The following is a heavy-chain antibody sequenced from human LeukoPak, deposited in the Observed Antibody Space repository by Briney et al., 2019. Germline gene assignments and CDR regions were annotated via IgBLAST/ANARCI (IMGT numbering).Heavy chain of an antibody. J-gene: IGHJ4*02. D-gene: IGHD3-3*01. CDR3: VRERNNFWSGHHSIFDS. CDR2: INDDGSST. Sequence: GGSLRLSCAASGFIFSDHWMHWVRQAPGKGLVWLSRINDDGSSTIYADSVKGRFTFSRDNAENTLFLEMSSLRVEDAAVYYCVRERNNFWSGHHSIFDSWGQGTLVTVSS. V-gene: IGHV3-74*01. CDR1: GFIFSDHW.